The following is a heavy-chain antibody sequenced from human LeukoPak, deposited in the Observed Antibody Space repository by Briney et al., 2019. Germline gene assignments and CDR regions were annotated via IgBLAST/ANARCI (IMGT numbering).Heavy chain of an antibody. CDR3: ARSDRYSSGSFGAFDI. D-gene: IGHD6-19*01. CDR2: IIPIFGTA. CDR1: GGTFSSYA. V-gene: IGHV1-69*05. J-gene: IGHJ3*02. Sequence: GASVKVSCKASGGTFSSYAISWVRQAPGQGLEWMGGIIPIFGTANYAQKFQGRVTITTDESTSTAYMELSGLRSEDTAVYYCARSDRYSSGSFGAFDIWGQGTMVTVSS.